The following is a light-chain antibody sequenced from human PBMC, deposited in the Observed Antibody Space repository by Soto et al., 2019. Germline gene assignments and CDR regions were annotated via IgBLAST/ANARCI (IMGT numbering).Light chain of an antibody. CDR1: QSVSSSY. V-gene: IGKV3-20*01. J-gene: IGKJ3*01. CDR2: GAA. CDR3: QQYDSSPS. Sequence: EIVLTQSPGTLSLSPGERATLSCRASQSVSSSYLAWYQQRPGHAPTLLICGAASRDAGIPERFSGSGSGTDFALTIARLEPEDCEVYYCQQYDSSPSFGPGTKVDIK.